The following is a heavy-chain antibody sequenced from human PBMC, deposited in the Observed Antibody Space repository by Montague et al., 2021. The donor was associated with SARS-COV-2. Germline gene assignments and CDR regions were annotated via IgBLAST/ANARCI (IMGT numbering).Heavy chain of an antibody. Sequence: STNYNPSLKSRVTISVETSKNQFSLKLSSVTAADTAVYYCARAGMEKDVVTSWLPPSINWVDPWGQGTLVTVSS. D-gene: IGHD2-2*01. J-gene: IGHJ5*02. V-gene: IGHV4-59*01. CDR2: ST. CDR3: ARAGMEKDVVTSWLPPSINWVDP.